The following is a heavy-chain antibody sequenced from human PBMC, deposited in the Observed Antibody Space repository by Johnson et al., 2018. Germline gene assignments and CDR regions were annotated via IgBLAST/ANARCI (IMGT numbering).Heavy chain of an antibody. V-gene: IGHV3-9*01. D-gene: IGHD2-21*02. Sequence: VQLVQSGGGLVQPGRSLRLSCAASGFTFDDYAMHWVRQAPGKGLEWVSGIGWNGGSIGYADSVKGRFTISRDNSKNTLYLQMNSLRAEDTAVYYCARPTSCGGDCDRDDAFDIWGQGTMVTVSS. CDR2: IGWNGGSI. CDR3: ARPTSCGGDCDRDDAFDI. CDR1: GFTFDDYA. J-gene: IGHJ3*02.